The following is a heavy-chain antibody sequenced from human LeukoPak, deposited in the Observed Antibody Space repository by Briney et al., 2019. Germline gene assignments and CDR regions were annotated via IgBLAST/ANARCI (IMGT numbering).Heavy chain of an antibody. D-gene: IGHD5-18*01. CDR1: GYSISSGYY. V-gene: IGHV4-38-2*02. J-gene: IGHJ4*02. CDR2: IYHSGST. CDR3: ARIGTAMTDY. Sequence: SETLSLTCTVSGYSISSGYYWGWIRQPPGKGLEWIGSIYHSGSTYYNPSLKSRVTISVDTSKNQFSLKLSSVTAADTAVYYCARIGTAMTDYWGQGTLVTVSS.